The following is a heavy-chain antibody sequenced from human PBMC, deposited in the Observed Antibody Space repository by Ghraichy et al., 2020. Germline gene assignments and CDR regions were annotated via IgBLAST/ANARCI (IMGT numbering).Heavy chain of an antibody. CDR1: GFTFSSYS. V-gene: IGHV3-48*04. J-gene: IGHJ3*02. D-gene: IGHD1-26*01. CDR3: ARGVFGSLGACDS. Sequence: LSLTCAASGFTFSSYSMNWVRQAPGKGLEWVSYISSSSRTIYYADSVKGRFTISRDNAKNSLYLQMNSLRAEDTAVYFCARGVFGSLGACDSWGQGAMVTVAS. CDR2: ISSSSRTI.